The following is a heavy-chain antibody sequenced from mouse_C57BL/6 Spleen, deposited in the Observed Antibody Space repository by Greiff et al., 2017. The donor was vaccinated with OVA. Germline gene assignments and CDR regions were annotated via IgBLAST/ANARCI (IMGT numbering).Heavy chain of an antibody. CDR1: GYAFSSSW. V-gene: IGHV1-82*01. CDR2: IYPGDGDT. J-gene: IGHJ4*01. Sequence: QVQLKESGPELVKPGASVKISCKASGYAFSSSWMNWVKQRPGKGLEWIGRIYPGDGDTNYNGKFKGKATLTADKSSSTAYMQLSSLTSEDSAVYFCAIDYAYAMDYWGQGTSVTVSS. D-gene: IGHD2-4*01. CDR3: AIDYAYAMDY.